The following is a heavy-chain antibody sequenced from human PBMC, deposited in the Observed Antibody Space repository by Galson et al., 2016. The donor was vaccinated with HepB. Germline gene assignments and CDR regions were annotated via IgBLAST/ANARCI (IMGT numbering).Heavy chain of an antibody. V-gene: IGHV3-30*04. CDR1: GFMFGEYA. CDR3: AKGGDNWNFFDS. CDR2: ISYHGIDK. D-gene: IGHD1-7*01. J-gene: IGHJ4*02. Sequence: SLRLSCAASGFMFGEYAMTWVRQAPGKGLEWVGIISYHGIDKYIADSVKGRFSISRDNSRNTLYLRMNSLRPEDTAVYYCAKGGDNWNFFDSCGQGTLVTVSS.